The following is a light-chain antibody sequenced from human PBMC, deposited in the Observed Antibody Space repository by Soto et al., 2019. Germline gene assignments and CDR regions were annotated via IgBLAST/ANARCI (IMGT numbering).Light chain of an antibody. Sequence: ALAQPPSASGSPGQSLTISCTGTSSDVGFYNFVSWYQQRPGKAPKLVIYEVTKRPSGVPDRFSGSKSGSTASLTVSGLQADDEAEYYCASYAGTKLFVFGSGTKVTVL. CDR3: ASYAGTKLFV. V-gene: IGLV2-8*01. CDR2: EVT. J-gene: IGLJ1*01. CDR1: SSDVGFYNF.